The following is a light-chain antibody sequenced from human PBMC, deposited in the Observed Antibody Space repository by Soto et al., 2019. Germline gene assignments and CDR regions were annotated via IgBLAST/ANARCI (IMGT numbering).Light chain of an antibody. CDR1: QNIRDK. V-gene: IGKV3-15*01. J-gene: IGKJ1*01. CDR2: SAS. Sequence: EIVMTQSPATLSVSPGERVTLSCRASQNIRDKLAWYQQKPGQAPRLLIYSASTRATGIPARFSGSGFGTEFTLAISSLQSEDSSVYYCQHYTYWVFGQGTKVDIK. CDR3: QHYTYWV.